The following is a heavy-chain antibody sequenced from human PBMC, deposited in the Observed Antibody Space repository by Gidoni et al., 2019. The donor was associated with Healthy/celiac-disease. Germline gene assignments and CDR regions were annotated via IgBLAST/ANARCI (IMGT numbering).Heavy chain of an antibody. Sequence: EVQLVESGGGLVQPGGSLSLPCAASGFTFCSYSMNWIRLAPGKGLEWVSYISSSSSTIYYADSVKGRFTISRDNAKNSLYYCARDKDQWRDTAVGYYFDYWGPGNPGHRLL. CDR1: GFTFCSYS. V-gene: IGHV3-48*01. J-gene: IGHJ4*02. CDR2: ISSSSSTI. CDR3: FDY.